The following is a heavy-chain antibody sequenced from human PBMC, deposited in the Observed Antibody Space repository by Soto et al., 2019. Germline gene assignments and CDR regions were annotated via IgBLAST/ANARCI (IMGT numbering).Heavy chain of an antibody. Sequence: SETLSLTCTVSGGSISSGDYYWSWIRLPPGKGLEWIGYIYYSGSTYYNPSLKSRVTISVDTSKNQFSLKLSSVTAADTAVYYCARDGPAAHYGMDVWGQGTTVTVSS. CDR3: ARDGPAAHYGMDV. J-gene: IGHJ6*02. V-gene: IGHV4-30-4*01. CDR2: IYYSGST. CDR1: GGSISSGDYY. D-gene: IGHD2-2*01.